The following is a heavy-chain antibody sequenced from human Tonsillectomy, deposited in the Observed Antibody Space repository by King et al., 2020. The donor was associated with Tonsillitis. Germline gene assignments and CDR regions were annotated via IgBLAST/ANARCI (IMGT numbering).Heavy chain of an antibody. D-gene: IGHD3-10*01. Sequence: VQLQQWGAGLLKPSETLSLTCAVYGGSFSGYYWSWIRQPPGKGLEWIGEINHSGSTNYNPSLKSRVTISADTSKNQFSLKPGSVTAADPALYYCARGGLLWFGEIIYWGQGTLVTVSS. J-gene: IGHJ4*02. CDR1: GGSFSGYY. CDR2: INHSGST. V-gene: IGHV4-34*01. CDR3: ARGGLLWFGEIIY.